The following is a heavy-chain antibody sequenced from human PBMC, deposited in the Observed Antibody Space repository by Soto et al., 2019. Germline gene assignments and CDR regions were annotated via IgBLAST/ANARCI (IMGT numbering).Heavy chain of an antibody. V-gene: IGHV1-18*01. D-gene: IGHD3-9*01. CDR2: ISAYNGNT. Sequence: ASVKVSCKASGYTFTSYGISWVRQAPGQGLEWMGWISAYNGNTNYAQKLQGGVTMTTDTSTSTAYMELRSLRSDDTAVYYCAREMGRDYDILTGYYKAYGMDVWGQGTTVTVPS. CDR3: AREMGRDYDILTGYYKAYGMDV. J-gene: IGHJ6*02. CDR1: GYTFTSYG.